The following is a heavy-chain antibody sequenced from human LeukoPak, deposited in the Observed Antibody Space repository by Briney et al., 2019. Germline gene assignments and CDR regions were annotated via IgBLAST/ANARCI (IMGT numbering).Heavy chain of an antibody. V-gene: IGHV1-8*01. CDR1: GYTFTIYD. CDR3: ARGLQAAAGTIDY. D-gene: IGHD6-13*01. CDR2: MNPNSGNT. Sequence: ASVKVSCKASGYTFTIYDINWVRQAPGQGLEWMGWMNPNSGNTGYAQKFQGRVTMTRNTSISTAYMELSSLRSEDTAVYYCARGLQAAAGTIDYWGQGTLVTVSS. J-gene: IGHJ4*02.